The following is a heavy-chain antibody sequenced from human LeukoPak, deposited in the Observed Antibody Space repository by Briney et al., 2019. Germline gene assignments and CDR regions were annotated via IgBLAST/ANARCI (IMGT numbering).Heavy chain of an antibody. CDR1: GGSFSGYY. V-gene: IGHV4-34*01. J-gene: IGHJ4*02. CDR2: INHSGST. CDR3: ANSLVAAEDY. Sequence: AETLSLPCAVYGGSFSGYYWSWIRQPPGKGLEWIGEINHSGSTNYNPSLKSRVTISVDTSKNQFSLKLSSVTAADTAVYYCANSLVAAEDYWGQGTLVTVSS. D-gene: IGHD2-15*01.